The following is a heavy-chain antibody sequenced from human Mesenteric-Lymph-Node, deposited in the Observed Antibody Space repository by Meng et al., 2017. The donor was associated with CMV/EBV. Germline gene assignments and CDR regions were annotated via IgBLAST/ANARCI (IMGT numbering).Heavy chain of an antibody. D-gene: IGHD6-13*01. CDR3: ARGLWARRAAASGY. CDR2: INPNTGGT. J-gene: IGHJ4*02. Sequence: GESLKISCKASGYTFTGYYIHWVRQAPGQGLEWMGWINPNTGGTNYPQKFQGRVTMTRDTSISTAYMDLSRLTSDDTAVYYCARGLWARRAAASGYWGQGILVTVSS. CDR1: GYTFTGYY. V-gene: IGHV1-2*02.